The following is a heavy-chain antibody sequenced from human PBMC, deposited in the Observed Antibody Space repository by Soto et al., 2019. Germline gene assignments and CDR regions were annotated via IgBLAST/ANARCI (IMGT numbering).Heavy chain of an antibody. CDR3: TTGVLTNDAFDI. J-gene: IGHJ3*02. D-gene: IGHD2-8*01. CDR1: GFPFSNGW. Sequence: TGGSLRLSGADAGFPFSNGWRSWVRQAPGKGLEWVGRIQSKIDGGTTHYVAPVKGRFTISRDDSRTTLYLQMNSLNTEDTAVYYCTTGVLTNDAFDIWGRGTMVTVSS. V-gene: IGHV3-15*01. CDR2: IQSKIDGGTT.